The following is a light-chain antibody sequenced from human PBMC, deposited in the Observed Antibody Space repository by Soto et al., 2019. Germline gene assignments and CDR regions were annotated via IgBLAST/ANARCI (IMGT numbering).Light chain of an antibody. CDR3: QQRSNWPPET. CDR1: QSVSSY. CDR2: DAS. V-gene: IGKV3-11*01. Sequence: PGERATLSCRASQSVSSYLAWYQQKPGQAPRLLIYDASNRATGIPARFSGSGSGTDFTLTISSLEPEDFAVYYCQQRSNWPPETFGPGTKVDIK. J-gene: IGKJ3*01.